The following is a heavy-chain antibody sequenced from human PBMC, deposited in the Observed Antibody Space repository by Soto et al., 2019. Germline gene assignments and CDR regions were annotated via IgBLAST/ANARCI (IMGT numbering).Heavy chain of an antibody. V-gene: IGHV3-21*01. Sequence: GGSLRLSCAASGFTFSSYSMNWVRQAPGKGLEWVSSISSSSSYIYYADSVKGRFTISRDNAKNSLYLQMNSLRAEDTAVYYCARRLVGGAFDIWGQGTMVTVSS. J-gene: IGHJ3*02. CDR1: GFTFSSYS. CDR2: ISSSSSYI. CDR3: ARRLVGGAFDI. D-gene: IGHD2-8*02.